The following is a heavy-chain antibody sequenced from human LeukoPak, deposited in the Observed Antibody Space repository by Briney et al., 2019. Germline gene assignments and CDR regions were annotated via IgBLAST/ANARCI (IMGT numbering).Heavy chain of an antibody. CDR2: ISNDGNNK. CDR3: ATMGGSFDY. V-gene: IGHV3-30*04. Sequence: PGGSLRLCCTASGFTFSNYHMHWVRQAPSKGLEWVTVISNDGNNKYYADSVKGRFTISRDDSKNTLYLQMNSLRPEDTAMYYCATMGGSFDYWGQGTLVTVPS. CDR1: GFTFSNYH. J-gene: IGHJ4*02. D-gene: IGHD3-16*01.